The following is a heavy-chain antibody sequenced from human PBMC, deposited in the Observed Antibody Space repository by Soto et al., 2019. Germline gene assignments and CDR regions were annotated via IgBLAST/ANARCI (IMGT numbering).Heavy chain of an antibody. Sequence: EVYLVESGGGRVRPGASLRLSCAASGLYFTDAWVNWVRQAPEKGLEWVGRLKSRTDGGAIDYAASVKGRFTISRDESRNIVFLQMNILRTEDTAIYYCTTWFYYHVPDGASWGQGTLVTVSS. J-gene: IGHJ4*02. CDR2: LKSRTDGGAI. V-gene: IGHV3-15*07. CDR3: TTWFYYHVPDGAS. CDR1: GLYFTDAW. D-gene: IGHD3-10*02.